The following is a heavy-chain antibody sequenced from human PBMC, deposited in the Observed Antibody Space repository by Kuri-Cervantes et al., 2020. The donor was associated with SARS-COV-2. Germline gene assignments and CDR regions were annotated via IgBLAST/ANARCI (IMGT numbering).Heavy chain of an antibody. J-gene: IGHJ6*03. CDR2: IYYSGST. CDR1: GVFISISDYY. Sequence: AESLRLSCTVSGVFISISDYYWGWIRQPPGKGLEWIGSIYYSGSTYYNPSLKSRVTMSIDTSKNQFSLKLSSVTAADTAVYYCATRVDYMDVWGKGTTVTVSS. D-gene: IGHD2-15*01. CDR3: ATRVDYMDV. V-gene: IGHV4-39*01.